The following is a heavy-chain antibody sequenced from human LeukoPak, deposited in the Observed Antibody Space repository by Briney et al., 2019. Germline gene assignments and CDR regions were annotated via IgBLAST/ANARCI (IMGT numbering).Heavy chain of an antibody. Sequence: GGSLRLSCAASGFTFDDYAMHWVRQAPGKGLEWVSGISWNSGSIGYADSVKGRFTISRDNAKNSLYLQMNSLRAEDTAVYYCARLFDSSGYSSTRYWGQGTQVTVSS. CDR3: ARLFDSSGYSSTRY. J-gene: IGHJ4*02. D-gene: IGHD3-22*01. CDR2: ISWNSGSI. V-gene: IGHV3-9*01. CDR1: GFTFDDYA.